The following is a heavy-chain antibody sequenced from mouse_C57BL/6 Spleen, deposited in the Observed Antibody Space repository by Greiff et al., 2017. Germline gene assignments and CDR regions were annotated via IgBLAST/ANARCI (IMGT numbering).Heavy chain of an antibody. Sequence: QVQLQQSGAELVKPGASVKMSCKASGYTFTSYWITWVKQRPGQGLEWIGDIYPGSGSTNYNEKFKSKATLTVDTSSSTAYMQLSSLTSEDSAVYYCARYYGSRGYYAMDYWGQGTSVTVSS. CDR1: GYTFTSYW. V-gene: IGHV1-55*01. CDR3: ARYYGSRGYYAMDY. J-gene: IGHJ4*01. CDR2: IYPGSGST. D-gene: IGHD1-1*01.